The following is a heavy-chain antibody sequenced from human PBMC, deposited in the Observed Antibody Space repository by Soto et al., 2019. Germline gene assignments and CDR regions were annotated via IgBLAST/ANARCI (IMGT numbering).Heavy chain of an antibody. CDR2: ISPSSTYI. V-gene: IGHV3-21*01. J-gene: IGHJ4*02. CDR1: GFTFSGFA. Sequence: LRLSCAASGFTFSGFAMNWVRQAPGKGLEWVSSISPSSTYIYYADSLKGRFTISRDNAKNSLYLQMNSLRAEDTAVYYCARGANYYDRSGYCGYWGQGTLVTVSS. CDR3: ARGANYYDRSGYCGY. D-gene: IGHD3-22*01.